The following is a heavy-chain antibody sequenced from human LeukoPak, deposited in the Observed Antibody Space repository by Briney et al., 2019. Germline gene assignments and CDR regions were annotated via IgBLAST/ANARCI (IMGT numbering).Heavy chain of an antibody. V-gene: IGHV2-5*02. D-gene: IGHD3-22*01. CDR1: GFSLSTSGVG. CDR2: IYWDDDK. Sequence: PGPTLVKPTQTLTLTCTFSGFSLSTSGVGVGWIRQPPGKALEWLALIYWDDDKRYSPSLKSRLTITKDTSKNQVVLTMTNMDPVDTATYYCAHITASLYDSSGDYFDYWGQGTLVTVSS. CDR3: AHITASLYDSSGDYFDY. J-gene: IGHJ4*02.